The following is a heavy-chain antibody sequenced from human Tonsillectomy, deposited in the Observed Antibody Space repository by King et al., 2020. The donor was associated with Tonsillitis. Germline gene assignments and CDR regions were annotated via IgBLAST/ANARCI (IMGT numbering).Heavy chain of an antibody. CDR3: ARAFCGGDCWLTY. Sequence: VQLVQSGAEVKKPGASVKVSCKAFGYTFTTYDIYWGRQATGQGLEGLGWMNPNSGDTGYAQKFQGRVTSTRKTSISTAYMELSSLRSEDTAVYYCARAFCGGDCWLTYWGQGTLVTVSS. V-gene: IGHV1-8*01. CDR2: MNPNSGDT. J-gene: IGHJ4*02. CDR1: GYTFTTYD. D-gene: IGHD2-21*02.